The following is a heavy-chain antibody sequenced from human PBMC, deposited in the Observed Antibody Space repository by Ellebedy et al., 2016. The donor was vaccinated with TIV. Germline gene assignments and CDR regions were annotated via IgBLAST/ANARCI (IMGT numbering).Heavy chain of an antibody. Sequence: GESLKISXAASGFTFSDYYMSWIRQAPGKGLEWVSYISSSGSTIYYADSVKGRFTISRDNSKNTLYLQMNSLRAEDTAVYYCARGWVGSGSYYYGMDVWGQGTTVTVSS. D-gene: IGHD3-10*01. V-gene: IGHV3-11*04. CDR3: ARGWVGSGSYYYGMDV. CDR1: GFTFSDYY. CDR2: ISSSGSTI. J-gene: IGHJ6*02.